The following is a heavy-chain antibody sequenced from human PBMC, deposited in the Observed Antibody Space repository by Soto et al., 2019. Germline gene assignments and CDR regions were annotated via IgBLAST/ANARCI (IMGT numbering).Heavy chain of an antibody. V-gene: IGHV3-23*01. J-gene: IGHJ4*02. D-gene: IGHD6-25*01. CDR1: GFTFSSSA. CDR3: VKDSVAAGGLDY. Sequence: EVQLLESGGGLAQPGGSLRLACAASGFTFSSSAMSWARQAPGKGLEWVAFIGDSGVNTFYADSVKGRFTISRDTSKNTLYLQMNSLRVEDTTVYYCVKDSVAAGGLDYWGQGTRVTVSS. CDR2: IGDSGVNT.